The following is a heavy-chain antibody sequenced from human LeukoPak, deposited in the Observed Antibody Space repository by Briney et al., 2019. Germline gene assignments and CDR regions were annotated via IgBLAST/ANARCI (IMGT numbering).Heavy chain of an antibody. J-gene: IGHJ4*02. CDR2: IKQDGSEK. V-gene: IGHV3-7*01. CDR1: GFTFSSYG. Sequence: QTGGSLRLSCAASGFTFSSYGMSWVRQAPGKGLEWVANIKQDGSEKNYVESVKGRFTISRDNAKNSLYLQTNSLRAEDTAVYYCARAGQEWFGELGFDQWGQGTLVIVSS. D-gene: IGHD3-10*01. CDR3: ARAGQEWFGELGFDQ.